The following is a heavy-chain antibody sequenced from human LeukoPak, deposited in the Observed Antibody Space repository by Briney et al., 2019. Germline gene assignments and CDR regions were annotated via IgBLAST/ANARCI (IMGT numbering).Heavy chain of an antibody. D-gene: IGHD4-17*01. J-gene: IGHJ3*02. CDR3: ARGHVNDYGDYFDTFEI. V-gene: IGHV3-7*01. CDR1: GFTFSNYT. CDR2: IKQDGSET. Sequence: GGSLRLSCAASGFTFSNYTMNWVRQAPGKGLEWVGNIKQDGSETYYVDSLKGRFTISRDNTKNSVYLQMNDLRAADTAVYYCARGHVNDYGDYFDTFEIWGQGTMVTVSS.